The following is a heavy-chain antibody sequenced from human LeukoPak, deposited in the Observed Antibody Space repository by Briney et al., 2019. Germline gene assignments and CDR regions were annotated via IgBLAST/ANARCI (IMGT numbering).Heavy chain of an antibody. V-gene: IGHV3-23*01. Sequence: PGGSLRLSCAASGFTFNNYAMSWVRQAPGKGLEWVSAISGSGGSTYYADSVKGRFTISRDNSKNTLYLQMNSLRAEDTAVYYCAKLLWFGESTRGAFDIWGQGTMVTVSS. J-gene: IGHJ3*02. CDR2: ISGSGGST. D-gene: IGHD3-10*01. CDR3: AKLLWFGESTRGAFDI. CDR1: GFTFNNYA.